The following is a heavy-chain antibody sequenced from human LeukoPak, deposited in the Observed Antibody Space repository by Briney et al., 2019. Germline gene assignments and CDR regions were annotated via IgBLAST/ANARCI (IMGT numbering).Heavy chain of an antibody. CDR1: GFTFSSSW. CDR3: ARGGRPDY. Sequence: PGGSLRLSCATSGFTFSSSWMSWVRQAPGKGLECVANIKEDGREKYYVDSVKGRFTISRDNAKNSLYLQMGSLRAEDTAVYCCARGGRPDYWGQGTLVTVSS. V-gene: IGHV3-7*01. J-gene: IGHJ4*02. D-gene: IGHD3-10*01. CDR2: IKEDGREK.